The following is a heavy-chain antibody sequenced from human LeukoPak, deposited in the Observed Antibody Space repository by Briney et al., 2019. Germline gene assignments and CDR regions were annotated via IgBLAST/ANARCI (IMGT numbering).Heavy chain of an antibody. CDR2: IRGSSSPV. Sequence: PGGSLRLSCAVSGFTFSRYSMNWVRQAPGKGLEWVSYIRGSSSPVDYADSVKGRFTISRDNAKNLLYLQMNSLRAEDTAIYYCVRDHQWAFDTWGQGTMVTVSS. CDR3: VRDHQWAFDT. J-gene: IGHJ3*02. D-gene: IGHD6-19*01. V-gene: IGHV3-48*04. CDR1: GFTFSRYS.